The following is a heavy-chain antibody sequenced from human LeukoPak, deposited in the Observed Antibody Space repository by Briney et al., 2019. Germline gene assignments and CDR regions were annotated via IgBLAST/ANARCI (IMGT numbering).Heavy chain of an antibody. CDR2: IDPNRGDR. CDR3: ARDNYDKRFDY. J-gene: IGHJ4*02. Sequence: ASVKDSCKTSGYTFTSLYIHWVRQAPGQGLEWMGRIDPNRGDRKFAQRFQDRVTFTTDASISTAYMELSSLGSDDTAVYYCARDNYDKRFDYWGQGTLVTVSP. V-gene: IGHV1-2*06. D-gene: IGHD3-22*01. CDR1: GYTFTSLY.